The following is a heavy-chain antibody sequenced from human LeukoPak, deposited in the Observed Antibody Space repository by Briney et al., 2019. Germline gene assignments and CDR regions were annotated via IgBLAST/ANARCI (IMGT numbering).Heavy chain of an antibody. Sequence: ASVKVSCKASGGTFSSYAISWVRQAPGQGLEWMGWIGAYNGDTNYAQNLQGRVTMTTDTSTSTAYMELRSLRSDDTAVYYCARDYSSSGYDAFDIWGQGTMVTVSS. V-gene: IGHV1-18*01. J-gene: IGHJ3*02. CDR2: IGAYNGDT. D-gene: IGHD6-6*01. CDR3: ARDYSSSGYDAFDI. CDR1: GGTFSSYA.